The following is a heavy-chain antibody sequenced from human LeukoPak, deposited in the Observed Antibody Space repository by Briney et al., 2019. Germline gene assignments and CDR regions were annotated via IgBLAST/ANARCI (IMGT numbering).Heavy chain of an antibody. Sequence: GASVKVSCKASGGTFSSYAISWVRQAPGQGLEWMGRIIPIFGTANYAQKFQGRVTITTDESTSTAYMELSSLRAEDTAVYYCARAGVESGLLLRAFDIWGQGTMVTVSS. CDR1: GGTFSSYA. CDR2: IIPIFGTA. J-gene: IGHJ3*02. CDR3: ARAGVESGLLLRAFDI. V-gene: IGHV1-69*05. D-gene: IGHD2-15*01.